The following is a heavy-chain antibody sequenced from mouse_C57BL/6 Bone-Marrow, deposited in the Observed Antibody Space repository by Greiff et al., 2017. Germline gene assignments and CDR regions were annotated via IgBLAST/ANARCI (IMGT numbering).Heavy chain of an antibody. D-gene: IGHD6-1*01. J-gene: IGHJ2*01. CDR3: ARSGLPHFDD. V-gene: IGHV1-55*01. Sequence: VQLQQPGAELVKPGASVKMSCKASGYTFTSSWITWVKQRPGQGLEWIGDIYPGSGSTNYNEKFKSKATLTVDTSSSTAYMQLSSLTSEDSAVYYCARSGLPHFDDWGQGTTLTVSS. CDR2: IYPGSGST. CDR1: GYTFTSSW.